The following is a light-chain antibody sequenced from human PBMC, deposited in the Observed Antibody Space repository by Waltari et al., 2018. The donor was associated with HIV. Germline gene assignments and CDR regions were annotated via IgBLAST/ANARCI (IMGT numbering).Light chain of an antibody. Sequence: HSALTQPASVSGSPGQSITISCTGISSDVGGYNYVSWYQQHPGKAPKLMIYEVSNRPSGVSNRFSGSKSGNTASLTISGLQAEDEAYYYCSSYTSSTTLVVFGGGTKLTVL. CDR3: SSYTSSTTLVV. V-gene: IGLV2-14*01. CDR1: SSDVGGYNY. CDR2: EVS. J-gene: IGLJ3*02.